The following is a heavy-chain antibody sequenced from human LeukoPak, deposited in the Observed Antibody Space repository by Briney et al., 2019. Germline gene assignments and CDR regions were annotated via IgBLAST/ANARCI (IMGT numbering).Heavy chain of an antibody. D-gene: IGHD3-3*01. V-gene: IGHV3-7*03. Sequence: GGSLRLSCVASGFTFSTHWVSWVRQAPGKGLEWVANIKEDGSTTDYVDSVKGRFTISRDNAKNSVFLQMNSLRAEDTAVYYCAKHGRESIFGVVIPFDYWGQGTLVTVSS. CDR3: AKHGRESIFGVVIPFDY. J-gene: IGHJ4*02. CDR2: IKEDGSTT. CDR1: GFTFSTHW.